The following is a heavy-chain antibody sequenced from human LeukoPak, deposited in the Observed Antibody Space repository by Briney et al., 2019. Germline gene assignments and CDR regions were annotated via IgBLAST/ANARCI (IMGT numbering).Heavy chain of an antibody. Sequence: SETLSLTCTVSGGSISNSRDYWAWIRQPPGKGLEWIANIYYSGSTYYSPSLKSRVTISVDTSKNQFSLKLSSVTAADTAVYYCARLNKPGWFDPWGQGTLVTVSS. D-gene: IGHD1-14*01. CDR3: ARLNKPGWFDP. CDR2: IYYSGST. CDR1: GGSISNSRDY. V-gene: IGHV4-39*01. J-gene: IGHJ5*02.